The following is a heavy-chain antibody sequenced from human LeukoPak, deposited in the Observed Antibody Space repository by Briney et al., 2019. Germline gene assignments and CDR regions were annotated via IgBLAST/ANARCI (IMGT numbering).Heavy chain of an antibody. V-gene: IGHV4-34*01. Sequence: SETLSLTCAVYGGSFSGYYWSWIRQPPGKGLEWIGEINHSGSANYNPSLKSRVTISVDTSKNQFSLKLSSVTAADTAVYYCARVYGNPGNSSPYYFDYWGQGTLVTVSS. J-gene: IGHJ4*02. D-gene: IGHD6-6*01. CDR2: INHSGSA. CDR1: GGSFSGYY. CDR3: ARVYGNPGNSSPYYFDY.